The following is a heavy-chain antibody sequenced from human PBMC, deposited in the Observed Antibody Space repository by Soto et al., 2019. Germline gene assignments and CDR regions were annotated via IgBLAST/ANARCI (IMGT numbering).Heavy chain of an antibody. CDR3: ASRYGGTLDY. J-gene: IGHJ4*02. D-gene: IGHD4-17*01. Sequence: SETLSLTCTVSGVSISSGGYSWSWIRQPPWKGLESIGYIYHSGSTYYNPSLKSRVTISVDRSKNQFSLKLSSVTAADTAVYYCASRYGGTLDYWGQGTLVTVSS. CDR2: IYHSGST. CDR1: GVSISSGGYS. V-gene: IGHV4-30-2*01.